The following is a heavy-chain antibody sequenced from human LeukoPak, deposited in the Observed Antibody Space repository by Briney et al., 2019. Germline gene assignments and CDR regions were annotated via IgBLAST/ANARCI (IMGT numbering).Heavy chain of an antibody. CDR3: ARDYAYRVLIY. V-gene: IGHV3-33*01. Sequence: PGGSLRLSCAASGFTFSSYGMHWVRQAPGKGLEWVSVIWYDGSNKYYADSLKGRFTNSRDNYKNTLYLQMNRLRAEDTAVYYCARDYAYRVLIYWGQGTLVTVSS. D-gene: IGHD3-16*01. CDR2: IWYDGSNK. CDR1: GFTFSSYG. J-gene: IGHJ4*02.